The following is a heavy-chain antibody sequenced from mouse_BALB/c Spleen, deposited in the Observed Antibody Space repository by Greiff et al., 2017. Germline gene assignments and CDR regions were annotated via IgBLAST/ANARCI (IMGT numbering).Heavy chain of an antibody. CDR3: AREYGNQGAMDY. D-gene: IGHD2-1*01. J-gene: IGHJ4*01. Sequence: EVKLVESGGGLVQPGGSLRLSCATSGFTFSDFYMEWVRQPPGKRLEWIAASRNKANDYTTEYSASVKGRFIVSRDTSQNILYLQMNALRAEDTAIYYCAREYGNQGAMDYWGQGTSVTVSS. CDR2: SRNKANDYTT. V-gene: IGHV7-1*02. CDR1: GFTFSDFY.